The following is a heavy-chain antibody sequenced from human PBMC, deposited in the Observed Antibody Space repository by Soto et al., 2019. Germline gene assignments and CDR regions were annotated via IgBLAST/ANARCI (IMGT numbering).Heavy chain of an antibody. CDR1: VFSFGRYG. Sequence: RSLRPSCRGSVFSFGRYGIHWCRQAPGKGLEWVAWVSYDGRNRNYADSLKARLTTSRDNSKDTAFLQMNSLGPDDTSVYYCAREYLDHGPDVWGQGTSVTVSS. CDR2: VSYDGRNR. J-gene: IGHJ6*02. V-gene: IGHV3-30*03. CDR3: AREYLDHGPDV.